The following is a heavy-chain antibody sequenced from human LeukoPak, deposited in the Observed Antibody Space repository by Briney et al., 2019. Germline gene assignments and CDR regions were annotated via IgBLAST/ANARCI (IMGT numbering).Heavy chain of an antibody. J-gene: IGHJ4*02. V-gene: IGHV1-18*01. CDR1: NYTFTSYG. D-gene: IGHD3-10*01. Sequence: ASVKISCKASNYTFTSYGISWVRQAPGQGLEWMAWINAYNGDTNYAQKLQGRVTLTTETSTSTAYMELRSLRSDDTAVYYCARDGSGVWFDYWGQGTLVTVSS. CDR3: ARDGSGVWFDY. CDR2: INAYNGDT.